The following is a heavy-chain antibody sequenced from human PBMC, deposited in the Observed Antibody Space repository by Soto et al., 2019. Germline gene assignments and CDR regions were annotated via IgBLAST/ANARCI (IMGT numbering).Heavy chain of an antibody. CDR3: ASIYDSSGYYYGNNWFDP. D-gene: IGHD3-22*01. CDR1: GGSISSYY. V-gene: IGHV4-59*12. Sequence: NLPETLSLTCTVSGGSISSYYWSWIRQPPGKGLEWIGYIYYSGSTNYNPSLKSRVTISVDTSKNQLSLKLTSVTAADTAVYYCASIYDSSGYYYGNNWFDPWGQGTLVTVSS. J-gene: IGHJ5*02. CDR2: IYYSGST.